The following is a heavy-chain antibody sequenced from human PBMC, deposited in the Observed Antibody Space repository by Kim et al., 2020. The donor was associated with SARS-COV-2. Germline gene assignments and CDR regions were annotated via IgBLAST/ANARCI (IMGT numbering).Heavy chain of an antibody. CDR2: ITDSGDIT. J-gene: IGHJ4*02. Sequence: GGSLRLSCAASGFTFSSYAMNLVRQAAGKGLEWVSTITDSGDITLYADSVNGRFTISRDNSKNTLYLQMNSLRAEDTAVYYCTKRYYYGSGSYDYWGQGTLVTVSS. CDR3: TKRYYYGSGSYDY. V-gene: IGHV3-23*01. D-gene: IGHD3-10*01. CDR1: GFTFSSYA.